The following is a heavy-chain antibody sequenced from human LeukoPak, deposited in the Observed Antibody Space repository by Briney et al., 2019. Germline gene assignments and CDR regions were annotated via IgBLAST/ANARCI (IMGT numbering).Heavy chain of an antibody. CDR1: GYTFTSYG. Sequence: ASVKVSCKASGYTFTSYGISWVRQAPGQGLEWMGWISAYNGNTNYAKKLQGRVTMTTATSTSTAYMERRSLRSDDTAVYYCARDQRGRYSSGWYRYWGQGTLVTVSS. J-gene: IGHJ4*02. CDR3: ARDQRGRYSSGWYRY. CDR2: ISAYNGNT. D-gene: IGHD6-19*01. V-gene: IGHV1-18*04.